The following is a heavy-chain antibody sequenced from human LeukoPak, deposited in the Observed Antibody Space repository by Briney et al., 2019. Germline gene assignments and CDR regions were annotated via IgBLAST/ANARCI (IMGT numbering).Heavy chain of an antibody. V-gene: IGHV4-38-2*01. CDR3: ARSDGGYSTQTPRWFDP. CDR2: IYHSGSS. CDR1: GYSISSVYS. J-gene: IGHJ5*02. D-gene: IGHD2-2*01. Sequence: SETLSLTCAVSGYSISSVYSWGGTRPPPGKGLVWIGSIYHSGSSYYNPSLESGVTISVDTSRNQFSLKLSSVTAADTAVYYCARSDGGYSTQTPRWFDPWGQGTLVTVSS.